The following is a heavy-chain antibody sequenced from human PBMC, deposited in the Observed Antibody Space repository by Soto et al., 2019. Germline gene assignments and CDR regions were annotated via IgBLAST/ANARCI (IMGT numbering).Heavy chain of an antibody. CDR2: LYYSGTT. J-gene: IGHJ5*02. CDR1: GGSISSSTYY. Sequence: SETLSLTCTVSGGSISSSTYYWGWIRQPPGKGLEWIGSLYYSGTTYYNPSLKSRVTISVDTSQNQFSLRLSSVTASDTAVYYCARLSAYYQSLVPWGQGTVVTVSS. CDR3: ARLSAYYQSLVP. D-gene: IGHD2-21*01. V-gene: IGHV4-39*01.